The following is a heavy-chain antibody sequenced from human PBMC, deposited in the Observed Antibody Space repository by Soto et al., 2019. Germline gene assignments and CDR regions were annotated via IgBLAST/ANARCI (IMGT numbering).Heavy chain of an antibody. CDR2: ITSSSYYI. CDR3: ARDQRNLNWFDP. V-gene: IGHV3-21*01. CDR1: GFTFSDYS. D-gene: IGHD1-1*01. J-gene: IGHJ5*02. Sequence: TGGSLRLSCAASGFTFSDYSMNWVRQAPGKGLEWVSSITSSSYYIYYAASVKGRFTISRDNAKNSLYLQMSSRRAEDTAVYYCARDQRNLNWFDPWGQGTLVTVSS.